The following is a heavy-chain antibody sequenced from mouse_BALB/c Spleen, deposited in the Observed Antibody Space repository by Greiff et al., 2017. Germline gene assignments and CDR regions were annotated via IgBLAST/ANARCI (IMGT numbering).Heavy chain of an antibody. CDR3: ARSKGLRNAMDY. CDR2: ISSGSSTI. J-gene: IGHJ4*01. V-gene: IGHV5-17*02. CDR1: GFTFSSFG. D-gene: IGHD2-4*01. Sequence: EVHLVESGGGLVQPGGSRKLSCAASGFTFSSFGMHWVRQAPEKGLEWVAYISSGSSTIYYADTVKGRFTISRDNPKNTLFLQMTSLRSEDTAMYYCARSKGLRNAMDYWGQGTSVTVSS.